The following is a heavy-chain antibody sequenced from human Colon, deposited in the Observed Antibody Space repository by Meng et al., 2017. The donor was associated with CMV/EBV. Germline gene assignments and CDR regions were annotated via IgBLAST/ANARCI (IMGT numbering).Heavy chain of an antibody. V-gene: IGHV4-59*01. J-gene: IGHJ6*02. D-gene: IGHD3-3*01. Sequence: GSLRLSCAVYGGPFSGYYWSWIRQAPGKGLEWIGYNYDSGSTKYNPSLNRRVTISVYRSKNQFSLRMRSVTAADTAAYYCAKSSRFSHYYGMDVWGQGTTVTVSS. CDR3: AKSSRFSHYYGMDV. CDR1: GGPFSGYY. CDR2: NYDSGST.